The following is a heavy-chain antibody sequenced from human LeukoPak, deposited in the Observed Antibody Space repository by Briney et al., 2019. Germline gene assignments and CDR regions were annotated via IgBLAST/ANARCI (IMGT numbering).Heavy chain of an antibody. V-gene: IGHV1-58*01. CDR2: IVVGSGNT. CDR1: GFTFTSSA. J-gene: IGHJ4*02. CDR3: ATDDVTTGTKTALGY. Sequence: SVKVSCKASGFTFTSSAVQWVRQARGQGLEWIEWIVVGSGNTNYAQKFQERVTINRDMSTSAAYMELNSLRSEDTAVYYCATDDVTTGTKTALGYWGQGTLVTVSS. D-gene: IGHD1-1*01.